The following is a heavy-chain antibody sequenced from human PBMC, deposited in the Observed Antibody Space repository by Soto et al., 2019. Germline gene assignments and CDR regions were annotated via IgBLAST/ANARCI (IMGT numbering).Heavy chain of an antibody. J-gene: IGHJ4*02. CDR2: IWSDGSNK. Sequence: QVQLVASGGGVVQPGRSLRLSCAASGFTVSSYGMHWVRQAPGKGLEWVAVIWSDGSNKYYADSVTGRFTISRDNSKNTLYLQMNSLRAEDTAVYYCARYYYDSSGYYPLWGQGTLVTVSS. CDR3: ARYYYDSSGYYPL. V-gene: IGHV3-33*01. CDR1: GFTVSSYG. D-gene: IGHD3-22*01.